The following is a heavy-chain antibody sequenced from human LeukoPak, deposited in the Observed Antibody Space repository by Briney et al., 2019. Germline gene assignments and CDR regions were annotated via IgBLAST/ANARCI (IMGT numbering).Heavy chain of an antibody. CDR3: AELGITMIGGV. J-gene: IGHJ6*04. Sequence: GGSLRLSCAASEFTFSNYWMHWVRQAPGKGLEWVSYISSSGSTIYYADSVKGRFTISRDNAKNSLYLQMNSLRAEDTAVYYCAELGITMIGGVWGKGTTVTISS. CDR2: ISSSGSTI. CDR1: EFTFSNYW. D-gene: IGHD3-10*02. V-gene: IGHV3-48*04.